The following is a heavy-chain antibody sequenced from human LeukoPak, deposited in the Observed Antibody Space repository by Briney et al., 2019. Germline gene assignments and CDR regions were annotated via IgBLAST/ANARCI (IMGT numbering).Heavy chain of an antibody. D-gene: IGHD3-3*01. CDR3: ARVGFLEWLQYYYYYMDV. Sequence: PGGSLRLSCAASGFTFSSYGMHWVRQAPGKGLEWVAFIRYDGSNKYYADSVKGRFTISRDNSKNTLYLQMGSLRAEDMAVYYCARVGFLEWLQYYYYYMDVWGKGTTVTVSS. CDR2: IRYDGSNK. V-gene: IGHV3-30*02. CDR1: GFTFSSYG. J-gene: IGHJ6*03.